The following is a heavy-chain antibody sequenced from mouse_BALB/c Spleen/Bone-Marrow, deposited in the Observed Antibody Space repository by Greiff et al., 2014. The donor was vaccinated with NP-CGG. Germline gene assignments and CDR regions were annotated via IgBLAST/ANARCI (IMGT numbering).Heavy chain of an antibody. CDR2: IYPSDSYT. CDR1: GYTFTSYW. V-gene: IGHV1-69*02. Sequence: QVQLQQSGAELVRPGASVKLSCKASGYTFTSYWINWVKQRPGQGLEWIGNIYPSDSYTNYNQKFKGKATLTVDKSSSTAYMQLSSPTSEDSAVYYCARFRCYGSRAWFAYWGQGTLVTVSA. CDR3: ARFRCYGSRAWFAY. D-gene: IGHD1-1*01. J-gene: IGHJ3*01.